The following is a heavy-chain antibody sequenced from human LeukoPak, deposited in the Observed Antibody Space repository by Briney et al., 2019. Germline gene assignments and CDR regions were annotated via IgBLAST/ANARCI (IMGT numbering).Heavy chain of an antibody. CDR2: IYYSGST. J-gene: IGHJ3*02. CDR1: GGSISSGDYY. V-gene: IGHV4-30-4*01. D-gene: IGHD2-15*01. Sequence: SETLSLTCTVSGGSISSGDYYWSWIRQPPGKGLEWIGYIYYSGSTYYNPSLKSRVTISVDTSKNQFSLKLSSVTAADTAVYYCAREGAIGYHDAFDIWGQGTMVTVSS. CDR3: AREGAIGYHDAFDI.